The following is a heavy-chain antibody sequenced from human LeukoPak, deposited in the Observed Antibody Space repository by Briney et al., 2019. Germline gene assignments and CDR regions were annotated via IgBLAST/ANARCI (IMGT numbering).Heavy chain of an antibody. CDR3: ARAYSRSYSHFDD. CDR2: IYTSGST. Sequence: SETLSLACTVSGGSISGYYWSWIRQPPGKGLEWIGYIYTSGSTNYNPSLKSRVTISVDTSKNQFSLRLSSVTAADTAMYFCARAYSRSYSHFDDWGQGTLVTVSS. CDR1: GGSISGYY. V-gene: IGHV4-4*09. D-gene: IGHD1-26*01. J-gene: IGHJ4*02.